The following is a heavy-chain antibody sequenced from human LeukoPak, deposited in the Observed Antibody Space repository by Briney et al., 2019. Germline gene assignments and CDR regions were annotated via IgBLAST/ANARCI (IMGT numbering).Heavy chain of an antibody. Sequence: SETLSLTCAVYGGSFSGYYWSWIRQPPGKGLEWIGEINHSGSTNYNPSLKSRVTISVDTSKNQFSLKLSSVTAADTAVYYCAREASVVVPAAIQGASNRFIDYWGQGTLVTVSS. CDR3: AREASVVVPAAIQGASNRFIDY. D-gene: IGHD2-2*01. J-gene: IGHJ4*02. CDR2: INHSGST. CDR1: GGSFSGYY. V-gene: IGHV4-34*01.